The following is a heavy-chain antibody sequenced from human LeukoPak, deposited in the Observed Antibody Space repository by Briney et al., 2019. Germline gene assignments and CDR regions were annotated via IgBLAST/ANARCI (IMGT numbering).Heavy chain of an antibody. D-gene: IGHD5-18*01. CDR1: GVTFSSYA. V-gene: IGHV1-69*05. CDR3: ARTWIQLWLNNWFDP. CDR2: IIPIFGTA. Sequence: GASVKVSCKASGVTFSSYAISWVRQAPGQGLEWMGGIIPIFGTANYAQKFQGRATMTRDTSTSTVYMELSRLRSDDTAVYYCARTWIQLWLNNWFDPWGQGTLVTVSS. J-gene: IGHJ5*02.